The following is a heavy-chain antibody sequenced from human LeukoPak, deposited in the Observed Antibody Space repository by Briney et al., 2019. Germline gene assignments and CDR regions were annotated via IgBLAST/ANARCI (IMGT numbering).Heavy chain of an antibody. CDR3: ARPSGVGATLYYFDQ. D-gene: IGHD1-26*01. J-gene: IGHJ4*02. CDR1: GYTFTDYY. V-gene: IGHV1-46*01. CDR2: INPITGRT. Sequence: GASVKVSCKASGYTFTDYYMHWVRQAPGQGFEWMGIINPITGRTSYAQEFQGRVTMTRDTSTSTFYMALSSLRSEDTAVCYCARPSGVGATLYYFDQWGQGTLVTVSS.